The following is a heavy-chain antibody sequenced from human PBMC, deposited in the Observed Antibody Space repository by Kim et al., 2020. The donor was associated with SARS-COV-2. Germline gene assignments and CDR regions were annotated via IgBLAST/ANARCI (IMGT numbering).Heavy chain of an antibody. D-gene: IGHD2-15*01. CDR3: AKDQGYCSGGSCYSGGGFDY. CDR1: GFTFSSYA. V-gene: IGHV3-23*01. J-gene: IGHJ4*02. CDR2: ISGSGGST. Sequence: GGSLRLSCAASGFTFSSYAMSWVRQAPGKGLEWVSAISGSGGSTYYADSVKGRFTISRDNSKNTLYLQMNSLRAEDTAVYYCAKDQGYCSGGSCYSGGGFDYWGQGTLVTVSS.